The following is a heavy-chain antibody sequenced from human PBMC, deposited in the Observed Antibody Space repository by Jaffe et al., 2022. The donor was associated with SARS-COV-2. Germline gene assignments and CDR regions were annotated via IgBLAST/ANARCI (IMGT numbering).Heavy chain of an antibody. CDR2: IHGGNGKT. J-gene: IGHJ4*02. CDR1: GYTFTDHV. D-gene: IGHD4-17*01. CDR3: ARPERWFNGDWYPYFDY. V-gene: IGHV1-3*01. Sequence: QVHLLQSGAEVKKPGASVKVSCKASGYTFTDHVLQWVRQVPGQRPEWMGWIHGGNGKTKYSQKFQGRFTITRDTSASTVYMELSSLRAEDSAVYYCARPERWFNGDWYPYFDYWGQGTLVTVSS.